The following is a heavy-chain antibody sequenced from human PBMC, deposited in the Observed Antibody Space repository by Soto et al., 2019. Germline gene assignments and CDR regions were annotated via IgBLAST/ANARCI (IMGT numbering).Heavy chain of an antibody. Sequence: ASVKVSCKASGYTFTGYYMYWVRHAPGQGLEWMGWINPNSGGTNYAQKFQGRVTMTRDTSISTAYMELSRLTSDDTAVYYCARDRFMSSDAFDIWGQGTMVTV. D-gene: IGHD3-16*01. CDR2: INPNSGGT. CDR1: GYTFTGYY. CDR3: ARDRFMSSDAFDI. V-gene: IGHV1-2*02. J-gene: IGHJ3*02.